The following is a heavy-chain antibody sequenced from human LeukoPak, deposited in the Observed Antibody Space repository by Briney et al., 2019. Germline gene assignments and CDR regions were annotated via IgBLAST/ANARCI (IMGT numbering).Heavy chain of an antibody. CDR1: GGSISSGGYY. J-gene: IGHJ4*02. V-gene: IGHV4-31*03. CDR2: IYYSGST. Sequence: SETLSLTCTVSGGSISSGGYYWSWIRQHPGKGLEWIGYIYYSGSTYYDPSLKSRVTISVDTSKNQFSLKLSSVTAADTAVYYCASNYYDSSGYFDYWGQGTLVTVSS. CDR3: ASNYYDSSGYFDY. D-gene: IGHD3-22*01.